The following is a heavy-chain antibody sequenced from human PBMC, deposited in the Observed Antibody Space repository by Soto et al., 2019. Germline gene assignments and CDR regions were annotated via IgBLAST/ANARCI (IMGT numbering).Heavy chain of an antibody. D-gene: IGHD1-26*01. Sequence: EVQLLESGGGLVQPGGSLRLSCAASGFTFSSYAMRWVRQAPVKGLEWVSAISGSGGSTYYADSVKGRFTISRDNSKNTLYLPMNRLTAEHTAVYYCARRGSGSYYDYWGQGTLVTVSS. CDR3: ARRGSGSYYDY. CDR2: ISGSGGST. J-gene: IGHJ4*02. V-gene: IGHV3-23*01. CDR1: GFTFSSYA.